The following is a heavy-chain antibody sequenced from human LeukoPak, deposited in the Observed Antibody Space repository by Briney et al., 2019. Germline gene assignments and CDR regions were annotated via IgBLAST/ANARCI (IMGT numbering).Heavy chain of an antibody. CDR2: ISYDGSNK. D-gene: IGHD6-19*01. V-gene: IGHV3-30-3*01. J-gene: IGHJ4*02. Sequence: PGRSLRLSCAASGFTFSSYAMHWVRQAPGKGLEWVAVISYDGSNKYYADSVKGRFTISRDNSKNTLYLQMNSLRAEDTAVYYCAKDVKSGWYIDYWGQGTLVTVSS. CDR3: AKDVKSGWYIDY. CDR1: GFTFSSYA.